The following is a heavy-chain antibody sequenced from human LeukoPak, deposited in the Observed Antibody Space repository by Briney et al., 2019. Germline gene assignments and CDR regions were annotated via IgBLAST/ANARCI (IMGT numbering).Heavy chain of an antibody. Sequence: GGSLRLSCAASGFTFSSYAMSWVRQAPGKGLEWVSAISGSGGSTYYADSVKGRFTISRDNSKNTLYLQMNSLRAEDTAVYYCANYHSGIAAAGTTVYWGQGTLVTVSS. CDR3: ANYHSGIAAAGTTVY. CDR1: GFTFSSYA. CDR2: ISGSGGST. J-gene: IGHJ4*02. V-gene: IGHV3-23*01. D-gene: IGHD6-13*01.